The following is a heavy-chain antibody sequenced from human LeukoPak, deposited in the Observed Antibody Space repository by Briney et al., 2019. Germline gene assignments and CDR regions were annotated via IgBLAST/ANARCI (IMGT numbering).Heavy chain of an antibody. CDR3: ARAVVVPAAMPVRLHFYMDV. Sequence: GGSLRLSCAASGFTFSSYSMNWVRQAPGKGLEWVSSIRSSSSYIYYADSVKGRFTISRDNAKNSLYLQMNSLRAEDTAVYYCARAVVVPAAMPVRLHFYMDVWGKGTTVTVSS. V-gene: IGHV3-21*01. J-gene: IGHJ6*03. CDR2: IRSSSSYI. D-gene: IGHD2-2*01. CDR1: GFTFSSYS.